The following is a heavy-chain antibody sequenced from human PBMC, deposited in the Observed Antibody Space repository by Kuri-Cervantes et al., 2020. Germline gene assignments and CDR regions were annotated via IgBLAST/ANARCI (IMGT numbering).Heavy chain of an antibody. CDR3: AREVVAPPSYYDILTGPEGAPGSGGFFDY. CDR2: IYYSGST. J-gene: IGHJ4*02. D-gene: IGHD3-9*01. CDR1: GGSISSSSYY. Sequence: GSLRLSCTVSGGSISSSSYYWGWIRQPPGKGLEWIGSIYYSGSTYYNPSLKSRVTISVDTSKNQFSLKLSSVTAADTAVYYCAREVVAPPSYYDILTGPEGAPGSGGFFDYWGQGTLVTVSS. V-gene: IGHV4-39*02.